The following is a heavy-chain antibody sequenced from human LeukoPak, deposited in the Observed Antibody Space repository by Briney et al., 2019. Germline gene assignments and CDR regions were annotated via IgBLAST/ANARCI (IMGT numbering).Heavy chain of an antibody. CDR1: GFTFSSYS. CDR2: ISSSSSYI. CDR3: ARDYPRSYYYDSSGYS. Sequence: GGSLRLSCAASGFTFSSYSMNWVRQAPGKGLEWVSSISSSSSYIYYADPVKGRFTISRDNAKNSLYLQMNSLRAEDTAVYYCARDYPRSYYYDSSGYSWGQGTLVTVSS. J-gene: IGHJ5*02. V-gene: IGHV3-21*01. D-gene: IGHD3-22*01.